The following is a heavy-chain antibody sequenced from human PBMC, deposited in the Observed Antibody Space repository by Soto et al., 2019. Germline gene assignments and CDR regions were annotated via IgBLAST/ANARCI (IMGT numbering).Heavy chain of an antibody. J-gene: IGHJ4*02. Sequence: GGSLRLSCAAAGFTFSRYSMNWVRQAPGKGLEWASYINSIGSAKYYADSVKGRFTISRDSAKNSLDLQMNSLRDEDTAIYFCARDGGLELIDYWGQGTLVTVS. D-gene: IGHD1-7*01. CDR2: INSIGSAK. V-gene: IGHV3-48*02. CDR1: GFTFSRYS. CDR3: ARDGGLELIDY.